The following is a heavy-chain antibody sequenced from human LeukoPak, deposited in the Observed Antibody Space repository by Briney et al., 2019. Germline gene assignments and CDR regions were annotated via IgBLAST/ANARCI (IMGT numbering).Heavy chain of an antibody. V-gene: IGHV4-59*08. CDR1: GGSISSYY. CDR2: IYYSGST. CDR3: ARLYDSSGL. J-gene: IGHJ4*02. D-gene: IGHD3-22*01. Sequence: SETLSLTCTVSGGSISSYYWSWIRQPPGKGLEWIGYIYYSGSTNYNPSLKSGVTISVETTKKQFSLKLSSVTAADTAVYYCARLYDSSGLWGQGTLVTVSS.